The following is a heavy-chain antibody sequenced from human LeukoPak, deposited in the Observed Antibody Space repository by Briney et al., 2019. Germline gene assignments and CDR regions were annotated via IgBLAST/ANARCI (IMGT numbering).Heavy chain of an antibody. V-gene: IGHV3-23*01. CDR1: GFTFNTYT. CDR2: ISGSGGST. Sequence: GGSLRLSGAASGFTFNTYTMSWVRPAPGKGLEWGSAISGSGGSTYYADSVKGRFTISRDTSKTTLYLQMTTLRDEATAVSYCATSGIAAAGKDYFDYWGQGTLVTVSS. CDR3: ATSGIAAAGKDYFDY. D-gene: IGHD6-13*01. J-gene: IGHJ4*02.